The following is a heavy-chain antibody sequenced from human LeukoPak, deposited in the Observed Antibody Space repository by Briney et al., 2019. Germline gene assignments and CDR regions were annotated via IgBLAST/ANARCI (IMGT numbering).Heavy chain of an antibody. CDR2: INTNTGNP. J-gene: IGHJ4*02. V-gene: IGHV7-4-1*02. CDR3: ARDLGDILTGYFLGSDY. D-gene: IGHD3-9*01. Sequence: GASVKVSCKASGYTFTSYAMNWVRQAPGQGLEWMGWINTNTGNPTYAQGFTGRFVFSLDTSVSTAYLQISSLKAEDTAVYYCARDLGDILTGYFLGSDYWGQGTLVTVSS. CDR1: GYTFTSYA.